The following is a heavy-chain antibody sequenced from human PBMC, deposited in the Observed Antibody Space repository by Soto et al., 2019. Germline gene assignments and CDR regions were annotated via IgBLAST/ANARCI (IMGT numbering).Heavy chain of an antibody. CDR2: ISGSGGST. V-gene: IGHV3-23*01. D-gene: IGHD3-22*01. CDR1: GFTFSSYA. Sequence: EVQLLESGGGLVQPGGSLRLSCAASGFTFSSYAMSWVRQAPGKGLEWVSAISGSGGSTYYADSVKGRFTISRDNSKNTLYLQMNSLRAEDTAVYYCAKDNCDPMIVVVPRYWYFDLWGRGTLVTVSS. CDR3: AKDNCDPMIVVVPRYWYFDL. J-gene: IGHJ2*01.